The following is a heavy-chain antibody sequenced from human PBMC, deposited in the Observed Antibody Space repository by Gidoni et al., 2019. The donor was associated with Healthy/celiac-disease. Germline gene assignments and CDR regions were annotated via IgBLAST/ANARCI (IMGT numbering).Heavy chain of an antibody. D-gene: IGHD6-6*01. CDR2: ISWNSGSI. V-gene: IGHV3-9*01. CDR3: AKDGRIAAHTRHLFDERYFDY. Sequence: EVQLVESGGGLVQPGRSLRLSCAASGFTFDDYAMHWVRQAHGKGLEWVSGISWNSGSIGYADSVKGRFTISRDNAKNSLYLQRNSLRAEDTALYYCAKDGRIAAHTRHLFDERYFDYWGQGTLVTVSS. CDR1: GFTFDDYA. J-gene: IGHJ4*02.